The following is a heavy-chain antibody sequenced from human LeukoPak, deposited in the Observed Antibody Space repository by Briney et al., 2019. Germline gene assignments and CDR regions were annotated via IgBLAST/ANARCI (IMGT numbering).Heavy chain of an antibody. CDR2: TNSDETVT. CDR3: ARGVNGDSDF. Sequence: GGSLRLSCAASGFTFNVYSMNWVRQAPGKGLVWVSRTNSDETVTTYADSVKGRFTISRDNAKNTLYLQMNSLRAEDTAVYYCARGVNGDSDFWGQGTLVTVSS. CDR1: GFTFNVYS. V-gene: IGHV3-74*01. J-gene: IGHJ4*02. D-gene: IGHD2-21*01.